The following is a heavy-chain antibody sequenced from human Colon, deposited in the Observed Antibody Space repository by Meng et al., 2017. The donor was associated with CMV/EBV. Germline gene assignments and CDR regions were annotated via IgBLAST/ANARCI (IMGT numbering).Heavy chain of an antibody. Sequence: GESLKISCAGSGFNFNYHTIHWVRQAPGKGLEWVSLISYDGTTKYYADSVKGRFTISRDNSESTAYLQMDGLRRDDTATYYCARENIPVAGTSFDYWGPGARVTVSS. CDR1: GFNFNYHT. V-gene: IGHV3-30-3*01. J-gene: IGHJ4*02. CDR2: ISYDGTTK. D-gene: IGHD6-19*01. CDR3: ARENIPVAGTSFDY.